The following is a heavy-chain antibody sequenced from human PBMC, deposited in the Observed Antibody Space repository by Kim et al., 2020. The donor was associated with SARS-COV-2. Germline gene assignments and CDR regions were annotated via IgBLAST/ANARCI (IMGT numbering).Heavy chain of an antibody. CDR2: IIPIFGTA. V-gene: IGHV1-69*13. Sequence: SVKVSCKASGGTFSSYAISWVRQAPGQGLEWMGGIIPIFGTANYAQKFQGRVTITADESRSTAYMELSSLRSEDTAVYYCASITLRFLEWSTPHYYYYGMDVWGQGTTVTVSS. D-gene: IGHD3-3*01. J-gene: IGHJ6*02. CDR3: ASITLRFLEWSTPHYYYYGMDV. CDR1: GGTFSSYA.